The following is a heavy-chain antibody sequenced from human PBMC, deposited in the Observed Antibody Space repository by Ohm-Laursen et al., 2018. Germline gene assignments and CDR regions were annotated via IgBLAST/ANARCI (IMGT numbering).Heavy chain of an antibody. CDR1: RFTFTNYD. D-gene: IGHD1-14*01. Sequence: SLRLSCAASRFTFTNYDMSWVRQTPGKGLEWVSALSDDGRKTYYADSVKGRFTISRDNSRNTLYLQMNSLRDEDTAVYYCAKSSLTTSSSAYYLDQWGQGTLVTVSS. CDR2: LSDDGRKT. J-gene: IGHJ4*02. V-gene: IGHV3-23*01. CDR3: AKSSLTTSSSAYYLDQ.